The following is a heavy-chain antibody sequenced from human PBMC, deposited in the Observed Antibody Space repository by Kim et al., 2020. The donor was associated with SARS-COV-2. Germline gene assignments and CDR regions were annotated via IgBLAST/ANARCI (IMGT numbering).Heavy chain of an antibody. Sequence: HPTSRTSRVTMSVDTSKNQFSLKLSSVTAADTAVYFCARDYNFNTNFDLWGQGTMVTVSS. CDR3: ARDYNFNTNFDL. D-gene: IGHD3-3*01. J-gene: IGHJ4*02. V-gene: IGHV4-4*07.